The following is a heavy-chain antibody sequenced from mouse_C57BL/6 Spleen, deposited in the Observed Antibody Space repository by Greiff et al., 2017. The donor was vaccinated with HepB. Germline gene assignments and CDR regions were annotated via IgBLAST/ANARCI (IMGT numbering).Heavy chain of an antibody. D-gene: IGHD1-1*01. Sequence: VQLQQSGAELVRPGSSVKLSCKASGYTFTSYWMHWVKQRPIQGLEWIGNIDPSDSETHYNQKFKDKATLTVDKSSSTAYMQLSSLTSEDSAVYYCARSTTDAMDYWGQGTSVTVSS. CDR3: ARSTTDAMDY. CDR2: IDPSDSET. CDR1: GYTFTSYW. V-gene: IGHV1-52*01. J-gene: IGHJ4*01.